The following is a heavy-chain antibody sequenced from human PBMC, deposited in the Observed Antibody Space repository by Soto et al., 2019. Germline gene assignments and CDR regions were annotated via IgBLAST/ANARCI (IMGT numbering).Heavy chain of an antibody. CDR1: GFTFSSYS. D-gene: IGHD3-10*01. J-gene: IGHJ5*02. Sequence: EVQLPESGGGLVQPGGSLRLSCAASGFTFSSYSMTWVRQAPGKGLEWVSGMSDSGGNTWYADSVKGRFTISRDNSKNPLFLQMNTLRAEATAVYSKWSGFGDAWGQGPLVTVSS. CDR3: WSGFGDA. V-gene: IGHV3-23*01. CDR2: MSDSGGNT.